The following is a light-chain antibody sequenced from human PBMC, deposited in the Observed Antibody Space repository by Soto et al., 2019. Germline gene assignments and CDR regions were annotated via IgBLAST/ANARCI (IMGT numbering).Light chain of an antibody. Sequence: DIQVTQSPSSLSASVGDRVTITCRASQDIGNDLGWYQQEPGKAPRRLIYSASNVQRGDPSRFSSRRSGTEFTLTIISLLPEDFVTYHSLPQKTFPLTLGHGTKVEIK. CDR1: QDIGND. CDR3: LPQKTFPLT. CDR2: SAS. V-gene: IGKV1-17*01. J-gene: IGKJ1*01.